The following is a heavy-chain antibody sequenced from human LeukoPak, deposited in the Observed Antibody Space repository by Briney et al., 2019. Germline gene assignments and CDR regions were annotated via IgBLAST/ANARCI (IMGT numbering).Heavy chain of an antibody. V-gene: IGHV3-33*01. CDR1: GFTFSSYG. D-gene: IGHD1-26*01. Sequence: GRSLRLSCGASGFTFSSYGMHWVRQAPGKGLEWVEVIWYDGSNKYYADSVKGRFTISRNNSKNTLYLQMNSLRAEDTAVYYCASTPGISGSYYSSLDYWGQGTLVTVS. CDR3: ASTPGISGSYYSSLDY. J-gene: IGHJ4*02. CDR2: IWYDGSNK.